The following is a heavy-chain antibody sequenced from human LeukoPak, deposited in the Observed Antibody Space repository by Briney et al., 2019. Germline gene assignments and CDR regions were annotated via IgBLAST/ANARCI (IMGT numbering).Heavy chain of an antibody. CDR2: INWSGDSI. CDR1: GFTFDDFG. Sequence: GGSLRLSCAASGFTFDDFGMSWVRQVPGKGLECVSGINWSGDSIYYADSVKGRFTISRDNAKNSLYLQMNSLRAEDTAVYYCAELGITMIGGVWGKGTTVTISS. J-gene: IGHJ6*04. CDR3: AELGITMIGGV. D-gene: IGHD3-10*02. V-gene: IGHV3-20*04.